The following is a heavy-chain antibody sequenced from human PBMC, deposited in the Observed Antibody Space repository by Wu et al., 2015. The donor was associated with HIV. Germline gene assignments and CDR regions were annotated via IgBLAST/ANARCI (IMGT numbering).Heavy chain of an antibody. J-gene: IGHJ5*02. CDR2: IIPIFGTA. CDR3: ARVLAARFPLWFDP. CDR1: GGTFSSYA. D-gene: IGHD6-6*01. V-gene: IGHV1-69*12. Sequence: QVQLVQSGAEVKKPGSSVKVSCKASGGTFSSYAITWVRQAPGQGLEWMGGIIPIFGTANYALKFQGRVTITADESTSTAYMELSSLRSEDTAVYYCARVLAARFPLWFDPGAREPWSPSPQ.